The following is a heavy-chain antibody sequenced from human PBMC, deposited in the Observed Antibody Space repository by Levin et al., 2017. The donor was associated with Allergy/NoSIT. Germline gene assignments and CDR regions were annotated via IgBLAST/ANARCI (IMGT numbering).Heavy chain of an antibody. V-gene: IGHV3-23*01. Sequence: GGSLRLSCAASGFTFSSHAMSWVRQAPGKGLEWVSAISGSGASTYYADSVKGRFTISRDNSKNTLYLQMNSLRVEDTAVYYCATPRGYCSGGSCYPFDDWGQGTLVTVSS. CDR1: GFTFSSHA. CDR3: ATPRGYCSGGSCYPFDD. J-gene: IGHJ4*02. CDR2: ISGSGAST. D-gene: IGHD2-15*01.